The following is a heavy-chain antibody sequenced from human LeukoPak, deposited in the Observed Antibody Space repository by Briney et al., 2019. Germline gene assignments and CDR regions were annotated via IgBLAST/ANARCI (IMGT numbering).Heavy chain of an antibody. CDR3: ARDPYGGNWGYYFDY. J-gene: IGHJ4*02. CDR1: GGSISSYNYY. CDR2: IYYSGST. Sequence: TPSETLSLTCSVSGGSISSYNYYWGWIRQPPGKGLEWIGSIYYSGSTYYNPSLKSRVTTSVDTSKNQFSLKLSSVTAADTAVYYCARDPYGGNWGYYFDYWGQGLLVTVSS. V-gene: IGHV4-39*02. D-gene: IGHD4-23*01.